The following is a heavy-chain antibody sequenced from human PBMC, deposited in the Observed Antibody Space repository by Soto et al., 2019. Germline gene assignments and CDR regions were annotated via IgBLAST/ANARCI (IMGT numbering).Heavy chain of an antibody. Sequence: QVQLQQWGAGLLKPSETLSLTCAVYGGSFSGYYWSWIRQPPGKGLEWIGEINHSGSTNYNPSLKSRATISVDTSKTQFSLKLSSVTAADTAVYYCARALRSNYYGSGSYSSWGQGTLVTVSS. J-gene: IGHJ5*02. CDR3: ARALRSNYYGSGSYSS. CDR2: INHSGST. CDR1: GGSFSGYY. V-gene: IGHV4-34*01. D-gene: IGHD3-10*01.